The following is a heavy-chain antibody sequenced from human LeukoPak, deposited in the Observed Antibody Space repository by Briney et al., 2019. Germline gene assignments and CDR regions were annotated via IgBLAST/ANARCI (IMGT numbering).Heavy chain of an antibody. J-gene: IGHJ4*02. CDR3: AREPKRAIHY. D-gene: IGHD5-24*01. CDR2: LSGSGNTI. Sequence: PGGSLRLSCVVSGFTLSGYEMNWVRHAPGKGLESLSYLSGSGNTIYYADSAKGRFTISSDNAKNSLYLQMNSLRVEDTAGYYFAREPKRAIHYWGQGNLDTVSS. V-gene: IGHV3-48*03. CDR1: GFTLSGYE.